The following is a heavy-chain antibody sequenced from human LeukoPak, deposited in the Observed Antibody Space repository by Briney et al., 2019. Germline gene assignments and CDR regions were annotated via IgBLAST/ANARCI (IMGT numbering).Heavy chain of an antibody. Sequence: PSETLSLTCSVSGGSISSSSSYWGWIRRPPGKGLEWIATIHYSGGTNYNPSLKSRVTISVDTSKNQFSLKLSSVTAAATAVYYCARKRPMRELLRSYYFDYWGQGTLVTVSS. V-gene: IGHV4-39*07. J-gene: IGHJ4*02. CDR1: GGSISSSSSY. CDR2: IHYSGGT. D-gene: IGHD1-26*01. CDR3: ARKRPMRELLRSYYFDY.